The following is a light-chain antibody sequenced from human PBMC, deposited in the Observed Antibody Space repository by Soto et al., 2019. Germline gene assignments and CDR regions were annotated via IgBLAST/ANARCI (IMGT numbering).Light chain of an antibody. CDR1: QAIRSD. CDR3: LQDYTYPRT. J-gene: IGKJ1*01. CDR2: AAS. Sequence: AVQMTQSPSSLSASVGDRVTITCRASQAIRSDLGWYQMKPGKVPKLLIYAASNLQSGVPSRFIGRGYGTDFPLTISSLQSEDFATYSCLQDYTYPRTFGQGTKVEI. V-gene: IGKV1-6*01.